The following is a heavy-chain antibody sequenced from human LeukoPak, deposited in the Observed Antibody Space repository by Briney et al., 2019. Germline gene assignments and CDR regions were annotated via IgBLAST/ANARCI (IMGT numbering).Heavy chain of an antibody. CDR2: IYTSGST. Sequence: SETLSLTCTVSGGSISSYYWSWIRQPAGKGLEWIGRIYTSGSTNYNPSLKSRVTMSVDTSKNQFSLKLSSVTAADTAVYYCARDRYYYDSSGYLFFDYWGQGTLVTVSS. D-gene: IGHD3-22*01. CDR3: ARDRYYYDSSGYLFFDY. CDR1: GGSISSYY. V-gene: IGHV4-4*07. J-gene: IGHJ4*02.